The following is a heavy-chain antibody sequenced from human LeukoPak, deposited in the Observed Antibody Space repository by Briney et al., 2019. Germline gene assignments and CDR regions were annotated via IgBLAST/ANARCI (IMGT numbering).Heavy chain of an antibody. CDR2: IYYSGST. V-gene: IGHV4-59*01. J-gene: IGHJ4*02. CDR3: ARANYYDSSGYFDY. CDR1: GGSISSYY. D-gene: IGHD3-22*01. Sequence: KTSETLSLTCTVSGGSISSYYWSWIRQPPGKGLEWIGYIYYSGSTNYNPSLKSRVTISVDTSENQFSLKLSSVTAAGTAVYYCARANYYDSSGYFDYWGQGTLVTVSS.